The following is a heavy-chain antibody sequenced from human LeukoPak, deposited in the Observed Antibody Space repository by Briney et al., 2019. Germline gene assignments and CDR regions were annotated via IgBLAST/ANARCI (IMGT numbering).Heavy chain of an antibody. CDR3: ASSSERPVDYYGSGSSYYFDY. D-gene: IGHD3-10*01. Sequence: SVKVSCKASGGTFSSYAISWVRQAPGQGLEWMGGITPIFGTANYAQKFQGRVTITADESTSTAYMELSSLRSEDTAVYYCASSSERPVDYYGSGSSYYFDYWGQGTLVTVSS. J-gene: IGHJ4*02. V-gene: IGHV1-69*01. CDR2: ITPIFGTA. CDR1: GGTFSSYA.